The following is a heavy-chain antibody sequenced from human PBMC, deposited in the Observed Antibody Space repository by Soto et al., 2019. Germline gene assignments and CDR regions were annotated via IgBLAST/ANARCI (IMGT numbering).Heavy chain of an antibody. CDR1: GYNFSSYY. CDR3: ARDWEFGY. J-gene: IGHJ4*02. CDR2: INPSGDTT. Sequence: ASVKVSCKASGYNFSSYYMHWVRQAPGQGLEWMAVINPSGDTTTYAQKFQGRVTMTRDTSTSTLFMELSSLRSEDTAVYFCARDWEFGYWGQGTLVTVSS. V-gene: IGHV1-46*01. D-gene: IGHD1-26*01.